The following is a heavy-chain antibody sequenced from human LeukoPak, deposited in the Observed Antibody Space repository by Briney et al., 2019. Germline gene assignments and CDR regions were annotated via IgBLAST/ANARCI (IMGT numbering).Heavy chain of an antibody. D-gene: IGHD2-2*01. V-gene: IGHV3-30-3*01. Sequence: PGRSLRLSCAASGFTFSSYAMHWVRQAPGKGLEWVAVISYDGSNKYYADSVKGRFTISRDNSKNTLFLQMNSLKPEDTAVYYCARDPYCRSASCSNWFDPWGQGTLVTVSS. J-gene: IGHJ5*02. CDR3: ARDPYCRSASCSNWFDP. CDR1: GFTFSSYA. CDR2: ISYDGSNK.